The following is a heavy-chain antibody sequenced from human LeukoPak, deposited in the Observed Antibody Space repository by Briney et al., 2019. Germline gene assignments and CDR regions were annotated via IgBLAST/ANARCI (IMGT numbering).Heavy chain of an antibody. D-gene: IGHD4-17*01. V-gene: IGHV3-23*01. J-gene: IGHJ4*02. Sequence: HSGGSLRLSCAASGFTFSSYAMSWVRQAPGKGLEWVSAISGSGGSTYYADSVKGRFTISRDNSKNTLYLQMNSLRAEDTAVYYCARGDYGDYAYSFDYWGQGTLVTVSS. CDR2: ISGSGGST. CDR3: ARGDYGDYAYSFDY. CDR1: GFTFSSYA.